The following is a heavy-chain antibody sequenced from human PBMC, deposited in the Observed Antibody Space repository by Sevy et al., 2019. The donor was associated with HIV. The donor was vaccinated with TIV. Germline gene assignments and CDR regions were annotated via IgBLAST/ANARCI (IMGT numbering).Heavy chain of an antibody. CDR3: ARAETSSGWTAHYGMDV. Sequence: SQTLSLTCAISGVSVSSNSAAWNWIRQSPSRGLEWLGRTYYRSKWYNDYAVSVNSRITINPDTSKNQFSLQLNSVTPEDTAVYYCARAETSSGWTAHYGMDVWGQGTTVTVSS. D-gene: IGHD6-19*01. J-gene: IGHJ6*02. CDR1: GVSVSSNSAA. CDR2: TYYRSKWYN. V-gene: IGHV6-1*01.